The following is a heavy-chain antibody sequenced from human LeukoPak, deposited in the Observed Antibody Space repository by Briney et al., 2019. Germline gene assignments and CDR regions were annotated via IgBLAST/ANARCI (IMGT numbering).Heavy chain of an antibody. CDR1: GFTFSSYA. CDR3: AKRYSGTSGLYNFDY. D-gene: IGHD1-26*01. Sequence: TGGSLRLSCAASGFTFSSYAMTWVRQPPGKGLEGVSSITGSAANTYYADSVKGRFTISRDNSKNTLYLQMNSLRAEDTAVYYCAKRYSGTSGLYNFDYWGQGTLVTVSS. CDR2: ITGSAANT. J-gene: IGHJ4*02. V-gene: IGHV3-23*01.